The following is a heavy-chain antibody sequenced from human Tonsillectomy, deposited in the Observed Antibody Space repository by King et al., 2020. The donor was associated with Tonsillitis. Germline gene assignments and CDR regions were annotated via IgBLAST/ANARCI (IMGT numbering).Heavy chain of an antibody. CDR1: GGAISSAGYY. J-gene: IGHJ6*03. D-gene: IGHD6-25*01. V-gene: IGHV4-31*03. CDR2: ITYRGST. CDR3: ARTAPPSYYNHMDV. Sequence: VQLQESGPGLVKPSQTLSLTCTVSGGAISSAGYYWSWIRQHQGKGLEWIGYITYRGSTSYNSSLKSRVTISLDTSKNQFSLKLSSVTAADTAVYYCARTAPPSYYNHMDVWGNGTTVTVSS.